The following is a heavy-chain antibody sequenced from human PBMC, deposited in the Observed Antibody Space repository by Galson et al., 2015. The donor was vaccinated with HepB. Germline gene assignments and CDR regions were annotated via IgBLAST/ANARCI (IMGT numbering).Heavy chain of an antibody. J-gene: IGHJ5*02. V-gene: IGHV6-1*01. CDR3: ARDKNEVTKQRGWFDP. CDR1: GDSVSSHSAA. Sequence: CAISGDSVSSHSAAWNWIRQSPSRGLEWLGRTYYRSKWYNDYAVSVKSRITINPDTSKNQFSLQLNSVTPEDTAVYYCARDKNEVTKQRGWFDPWGQGTLVTVSS. CDR2: TYYRSKWYN. D-gene: IGHD4-17*01.